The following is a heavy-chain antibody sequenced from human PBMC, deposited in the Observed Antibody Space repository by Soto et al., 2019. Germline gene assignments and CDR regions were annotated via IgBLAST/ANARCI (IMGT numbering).Heavy chain of an antibody. Sequence: SVKDSCKASGYTFTSYAMHWVRQAPVQRLEWMGWINAGNGNTKYSQKFQGRVTITRDTSASTAYMELSSLRSEDTAVYYCARDRGSGIVVVPAASYGMDVWGQGTTVTVSS. V-gene: IGHV1-3*01. CDR3: ARDRGSGIVVVPAASYGMDV. D-gene: IGHD2-2*01. CDR2: INAGNGNT. J-gene: IGHJ6*02. CDR1: GYTFTSYA.